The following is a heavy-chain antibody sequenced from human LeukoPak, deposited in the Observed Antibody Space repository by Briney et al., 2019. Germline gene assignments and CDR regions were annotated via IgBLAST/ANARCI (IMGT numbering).Heavy chain of an antibody. V-gene: IGHV4-61*03. D-gene: IGHD3-16*01. CDR3: ARVGRGDHTWGSYSFDY. CDR2: INYSGST. CDR1: GYSISSSYY. Sequence: PSETLSLTCAVSGYSISSSYYWGWIRQPPGKGLEWIGYINYSGSTNYNPSLKSRVTISLDTSNNHFSLKLTSVTAADTAVYYCARVGRGDHTWGSYSFDYWGQGTLVTVSS. J-gene: IGHJ4*02.